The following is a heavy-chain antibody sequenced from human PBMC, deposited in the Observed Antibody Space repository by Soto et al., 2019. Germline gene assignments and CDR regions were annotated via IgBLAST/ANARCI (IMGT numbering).Heavy chain of an antibody. J-gene: IGHJ4*02. CDR1: GFTFSSYS. D-gene: IGHD3-10*01. CDR3: ARALVVRGAV. Sequence: EVQLVESGGGLVQPGGSVRLSCAASGFTFSSYSMNWVRQAPGKGLEWVSYISSSSSTIYYADSVKGRFTISRDNAKNSLYLQMNSLRAEDTAVYYCARALVVRGAVWGQGTLVTVSS. CDR2: ISSSSSTI. V-gene: IGHV3-48*01.